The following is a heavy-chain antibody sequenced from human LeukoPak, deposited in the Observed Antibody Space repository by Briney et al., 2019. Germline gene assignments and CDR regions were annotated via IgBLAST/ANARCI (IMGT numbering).Heavy chain of an antibody. V-gene: IGHV4-39*01. Sequence: SETLSLTCTVSGGSISSSSYYWGWIRQPPGKGLEWIGSIYYSGSTYYNPSLKSRVTISVDTSKNQFSLKLNSVTAADTAVYYCVIEGSGWYDYWGQGTLVTVSS. D-gene: IGHD6-19*01. J-gene: IGHJ4*02. CDR1: GGSISSSSYY. CDR3: VIEGSGWYDY. CDR2: IYYSGST.